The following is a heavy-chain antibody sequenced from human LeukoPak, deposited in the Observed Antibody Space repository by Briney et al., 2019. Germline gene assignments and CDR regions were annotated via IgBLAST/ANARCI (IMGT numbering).Heavy chain of an antibody. CDR3: ARDSLYGAPGCNYDSSGYYRCQYYYYYMDV. CDR2: INHSGST. Sequence: SETLSLTCAVYGGSFSGYYWSWIRQPPGKGLEWIGEINHSGSTNYNPSLKSRVTISVDTSKNQFSLKLSSVTAADTAVYYCARDSLYGAPGCNYDSSGYYRCQYYYYYMDVWGKGTTVTISS. CDR1: GGSFSGYY. V-gene: IGHV4-34*01. J-gene: IGHJ6*03. D-gene: IGHD3-22*01.